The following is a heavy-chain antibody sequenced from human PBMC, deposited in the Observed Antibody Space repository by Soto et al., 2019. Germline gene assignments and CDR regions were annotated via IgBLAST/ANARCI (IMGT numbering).Heavy chain of an antibody. J-gene: IGHJ5*02. D-gene: IGHD6-6*01. Sequence: GESLKISCKGSGYSFTSYWISWVRQMPGKGLEWMGRIDPSDSYTNYSPSFQGHVTISADKSISTAYLQWSSLKASDTAMYYCARHGGIASRRPFSDPGYWFDLWGQGTLVTVSS. CDR2: IDPSDSYT. V-gene: IGHV5-10-1*01. CDR1: GYSFTSYW. CDR3: ARHGGIASRRPFSDPGYWFDL.